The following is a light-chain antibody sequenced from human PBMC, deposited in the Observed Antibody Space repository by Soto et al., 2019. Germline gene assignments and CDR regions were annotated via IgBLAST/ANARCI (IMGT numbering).Light chain of an antibody. Sequence: QSALTQPASVSGSPGQSITISCTGISSDVGDYNYVSGYQQYPGKPPKLMLYDVSSRPSGVSIRFSGSKSGNRASLTISGLQAEDEAEYYCSSYTNSSTLFGGGTKLTVL. CDR2: DVS. V-gene: IGLV2-14*03. CDR3: SSYTNSSTL. CDR1: SSDVGDYNY. J-gene: IGLJ3*02.